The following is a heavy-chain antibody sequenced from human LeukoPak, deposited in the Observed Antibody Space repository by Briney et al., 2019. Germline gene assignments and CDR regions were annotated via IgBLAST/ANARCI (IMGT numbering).Heavy chain of an antibody. V-gene: IGHV4-59*01. CDR3: ARGPGERDWYFDL. CDR1: GGSISSYY. Sequence: SETLSLTCTVSGGSISSYYWSWIRQPPGKGLEWIGYIYYSGSTNYNPSLKSRVTVSVDTSKNQFSLKLSSVTAADTAVYYCARGPGERDWYFDLWGRGTLVTVSS. J-gene: IGHJ2*01. CDR2: IYYSGST. D-gene: IGHD3-10*01.